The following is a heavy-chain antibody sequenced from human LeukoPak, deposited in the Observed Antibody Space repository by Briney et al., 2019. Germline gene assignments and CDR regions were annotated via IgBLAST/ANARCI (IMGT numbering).Heavy chain of an antibody. CDR1: GGSISGYF. CDR3: ATGHSYGYDY. V-gene: IGHV3-74*01. Sequence: PSETLSLTCTVSGGSISGYFWSWIRQPAGKGLEWVALVKGDGRTTIYADSVKGRFTISRDNAKNTLYLQMNSLRADDSGVYYCATGHSYGYDYWGQGVLVTVSS. CDR2: VKGDGRTT. D-gene: IGHD5-18*01. J-gene: IGHJ4*02.